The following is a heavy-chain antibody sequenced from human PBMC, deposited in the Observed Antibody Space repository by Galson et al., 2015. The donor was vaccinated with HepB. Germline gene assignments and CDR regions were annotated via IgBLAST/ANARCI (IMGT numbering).Heavy chain of an antibody. J-gene: IGHJ2*01. D-gene: IGHD3-10*01. Sequence: SLRLSCAASGFSFNNYAMSWVRQAPGKGLEWVSLISGSGGSTFYANSVKGRFTISGDNSKSTLYLETDSLRADDTAIYYCAKDRGDRTWNFDLWGHGTLVTVSS. CDR3: AKDRGDRTWNFDL. CDR2: ISGSGGST. V-gene: IGHV3-23*01. CDR1: GFSFNNYA.